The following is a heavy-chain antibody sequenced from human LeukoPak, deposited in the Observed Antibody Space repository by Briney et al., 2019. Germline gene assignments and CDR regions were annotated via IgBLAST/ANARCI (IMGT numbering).Heavy chain of an antibody. CDR2: INHSGST. D-gene: IGHD5-18*01. Sequence: SETLSLTCAVYGGPFSGYYWSWIRQPPGKGLEWIGEINHSGSTNYNPSLKSRVTISVDTSKNQFSLKLSSVTAADTAVYYCARGRYSYGSYNWFDPWGQGTLVTVSS. J-gene: IGHJ5*02. V-gene: IGHV4-34*01. CDR1: GGPFSGYY. CDR3: ARGRYSYGSYNWFDP.